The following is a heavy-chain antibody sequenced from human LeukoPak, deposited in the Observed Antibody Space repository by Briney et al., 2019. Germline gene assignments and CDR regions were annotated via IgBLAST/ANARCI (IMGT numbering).Heavy chain of an antibody. V-gene: IGHV1-2*02. CDR2: IDPNTGDT. CDR1: GYTFTDCS. D-gene: IGHD2-8*02. J-gene: IGHJ4*02. CDR3: LRYCRYFDY. Sequence: ASLKVSCKASGYTFTDCSVHWVRPAPGQGLEWMGWIDPNTGDTNYSQRFRGRVTLTRDTSINTAYMDLSGLRSDDTAVYFCLRYCRYFDYWGQGTLVTVSS.